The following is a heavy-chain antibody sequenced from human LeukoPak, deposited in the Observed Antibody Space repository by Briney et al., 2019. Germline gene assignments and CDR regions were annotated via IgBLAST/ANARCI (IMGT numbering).Heavy chain of an antibody. CDR2: ISGSGGST. D-gene: IGHD6-13*01. J-gene: IGHJ4*02. CDR1: GFTFSSYA. Sequence: GGSLRLSCAASGFTFSSYAKSWVRQSPGKGLEWVSAISGSGGSTYYADYVKGRFTISRDNSKNTLYLQMNSLRAEDTAVYYCAKETSLSSSWYTPFDYWGQGTLVTVS. CDR3: AKETSLSSSWYTPFDY. V-gene: IGHV3-23*01.